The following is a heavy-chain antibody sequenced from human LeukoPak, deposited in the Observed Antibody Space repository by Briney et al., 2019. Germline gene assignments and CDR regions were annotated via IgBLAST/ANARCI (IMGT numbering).Heavy chain of an antibody. D-gene: IGHD4-17*01. CDR1: GFSFSSFW. Sequence: GGSLRLSCAASGFSFSSFWMHWVRQVPGKGLVWVSGINSDGTTTGYADSVKGRFTISRDNAKNTVSLQMSSLRAEDTALYYCARGGYGAHMGWGQGTLVSVSS. CDR3: ARGGYGAHMG. V-gene: IGHV3-74*01. CDR2: INSDGTTT. J-gene: IGHJ4*02.